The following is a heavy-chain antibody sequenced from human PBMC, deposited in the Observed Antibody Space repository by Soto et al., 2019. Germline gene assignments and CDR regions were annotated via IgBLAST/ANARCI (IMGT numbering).Heavy chain of an antibody. D-gene: IGHD3-3*02. Sequence: QVQLVESGGGVVQPGRSQRLSCVASGFTFSTYAMHWVRQAPGKGLEWVAVISSDGGNKYYTDSVKGRFTISRDNSKDTLHLQMSRLRSEDTAVYYCARDPDRWPQLDFDYWGQGILVTVSS. J-gene: IGHJ4*02. V-gene: IGHV3-30-3*01. CDR1: GFTFSTYA. CDR2: ISSDGGNK. CDR3: ARDPDRWPQLDFDY.